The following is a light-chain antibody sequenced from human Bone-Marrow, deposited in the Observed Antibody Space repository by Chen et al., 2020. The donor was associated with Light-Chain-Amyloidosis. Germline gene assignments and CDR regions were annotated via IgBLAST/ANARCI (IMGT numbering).Light chain of an antibody. CDR1: QSVGAY. V-gene: IGKV3-11*01. CDR3: QQGATWPWT. Sequence: VLTQSPATLSLSPGEGATLSCRTSQSVGAYLAWYQQRPGQAPRLLIYVTSNRATGIPARFSGSGSETDFTLTISSLESEDFAVYYCQQGATWPWTFGHGTKVEIK. CDR2: VTS. J-gene: IGKJ1*01.